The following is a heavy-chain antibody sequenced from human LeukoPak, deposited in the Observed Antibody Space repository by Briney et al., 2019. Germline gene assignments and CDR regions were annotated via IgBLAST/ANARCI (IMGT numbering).Heavy chain of an antibody. V-gene: IGHV3-74*01. J-gene: IGHJ6*03. CDR3: ARDPYSGSYGDSYYYYMDV. Sequence: GGSLRLSCAASGFTFSSYWMHWVRQAPGKGLVWVSRIKTDGSNTNYADSVKGRFTISRDNAKNSLYLQMNSLRAEDTAVYYCARDPYSGSYGDSYYYYMDVWGKGTTVTISS. CDR1: GFTFSSYW. D-gene: IGHD1-26*01. CDR2: IKTDGSNT.